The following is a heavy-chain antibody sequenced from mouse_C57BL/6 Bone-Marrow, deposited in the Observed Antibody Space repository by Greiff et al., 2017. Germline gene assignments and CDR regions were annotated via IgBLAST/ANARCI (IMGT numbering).Heavy chain of an antibody. V-gene: IGHV5-4*03. Sequence: EVKLVESGGGLVKPGGSLKLSCAASGFTFSSYAMYWVRQTPEKRLEWVANISDGGSYTYYPDNVKGRFTISRDNAKNNLYLQMSHLKSEDTAMYYCARYYYGSMFAYWGQGTLVTVSA. CDR1: GFTFSSYA. J-gene: IGHJ3*01. CDR2: ISDGGSYT. D-gene: IGHD1-1*01. CDR3: ARYYYGSMFAY.